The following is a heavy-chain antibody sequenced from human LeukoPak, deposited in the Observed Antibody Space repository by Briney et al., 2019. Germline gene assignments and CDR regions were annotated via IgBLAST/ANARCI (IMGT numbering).Heavy chain of an antibody. CDR1: GGTFSSYA. V-gene: IGHV1-69*04. CDR3: ARVPNYYGSGSYNRFYYYYGMDV. Sequence: GASVKVSCKASGGTFSSYAISWVRQAPGQGLEWMGRIIPILGIANYAQKFQGRVTITADKSTSTAYMELSSLRSEDTAVYYCARVPNYYGSGSYNRFYYYYGMDVWGQGTTVTVSS. J-gene: IGHJ6*02. CDR2: IIPILGIA. D-gene: IGHD3-10*01.